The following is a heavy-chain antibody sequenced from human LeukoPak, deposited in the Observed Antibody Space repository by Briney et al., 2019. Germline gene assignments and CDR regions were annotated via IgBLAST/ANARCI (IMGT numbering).Heavy chain of an antibody. CDR3: ARVLVQGNGYSGYDEPFDY. D-gene: IGHD5-12*01. CDR1: GGSFSGYY. Sequence: SETLSLTCAVYGGSFSGYYWSRIRQPPGKGLEWIGEINHSGSTNYNPSLKSRVTISVDTSKNQFSLKLSSVTAADTAVYYCARVLVQGNGYSGYDEPFDYWGQGILVTVSS. V-gene: IGHV4-34*01. CDR2: INHSGST. J-gene: IGHJ4*02.